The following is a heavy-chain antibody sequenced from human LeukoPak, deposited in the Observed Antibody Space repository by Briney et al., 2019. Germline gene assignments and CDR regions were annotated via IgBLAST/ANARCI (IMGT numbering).Heavy chain of an antibody. D-gene: IGHD6-13*01. V-gene: IGHV4-59*08. J-gene: IGHJ6*02. CDR2: IYYSGST. Sequence: PSETLSLTCTVSGGSISSYYWSWIRQPPGKGLEWIGYIYYSGSTNYNPSLKSRVTISVDTSKNQFSLKLSSVTAADTAVYYCARHPGIAAYYYYYGMDVWGQGTTVTVSS. CDR1: GGSISSYY. CDR3: ARHPGIAAYYYYYGMDV.